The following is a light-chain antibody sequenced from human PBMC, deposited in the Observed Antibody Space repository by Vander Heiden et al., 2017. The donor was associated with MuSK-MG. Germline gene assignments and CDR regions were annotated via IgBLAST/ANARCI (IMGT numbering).Light chain of an antibody. CDR1: DIGDKS. V-gene: IGLV3-21*04. CDR2: YDS. Sequence: SYVLTQPPSVSVAPGKTATITCGGDDIGDKSVQWFQQKPGQAPVLVIFYDSDRPSGIPERFSGSNSGNTATLTISRAEAGDEADYYCQVSHSSGDRVVFVGGTKVTVL. CDR3: QVSHSSGDRVV. J-gene: IGLJ2*01.